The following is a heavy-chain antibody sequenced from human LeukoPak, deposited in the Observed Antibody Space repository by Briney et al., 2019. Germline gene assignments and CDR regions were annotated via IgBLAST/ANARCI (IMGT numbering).Heavy chain of an antibody. CDR2: IYSGGST. D-gene: IGHD2-15*01. CDR3: ARGSSSSRSDALDY. Sequence: PGGSLRLSCAASGFTVRSNYMSWVRQAPGKGLEWVSVIYSGGSTYYADSVKGRFIISRDNSKNTLYLQMNSLRAEDTAVYYCARGSSSSRSDALDYWGQGTLVTVSS. J-gene: IGHJ4*02. CDR1: GFTVRSNY. V-gene: IGHV3-53*01.